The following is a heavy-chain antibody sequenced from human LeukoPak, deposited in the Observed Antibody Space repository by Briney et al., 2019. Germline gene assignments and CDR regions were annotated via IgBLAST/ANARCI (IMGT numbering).Heavy chain of an antibody. CDR1: GFTFDDYA. J-gene: IGHJ4*02. CDR2: ISWNSGSI. CDR3: AKDLYGSGSYSLFDY. Sequence: SLRLSCAVSGFTFDDYAMHWVRQAPGKGLEWVSGISWNSGSIGYADSVKGRFTISRDNAKNSLYLQMNSLRAEDTALYYCAKDLYGSGSYSLFDYWGQGTLVTVSS. D-gene: IGHD3-10*01. V-gene: IGHV3-9*01.